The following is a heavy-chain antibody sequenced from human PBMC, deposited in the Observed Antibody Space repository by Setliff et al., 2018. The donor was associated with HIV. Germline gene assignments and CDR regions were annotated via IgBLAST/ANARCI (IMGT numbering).Heavy chain of an antibody. D-gene: IGHD5-18*01. J-gene: IGHJ3*02. Sequence: GESLKISCKGSGYSFTSYWIGWVRQMPGKGLEWMGIVYPGDSDTRYSPSFQGQVTISADKSISTAYLQWSSLKASDTAMYYCARHAGGYSYGPPGDAFDIWGQGTMVTVSS. CDR2: VYPGDSDT. V-gene: IGHV5-51*01. CDR1: GYSFTSYW. CDR3: ARHAGGYSYGPPGDAFDI.